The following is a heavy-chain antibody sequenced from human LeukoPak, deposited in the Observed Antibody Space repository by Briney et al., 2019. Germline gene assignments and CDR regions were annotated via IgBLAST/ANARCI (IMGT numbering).Heavy chain of an antibody. J-gene: IGHJ5*02. CDR3: AREVKDYVWGSYRYLLHP. CDR2: IYTSGST. Sequence: SETLSLTCTVSGGSISSYYWSWIRQPAGKGLEWIGRIYTSGSTNYNPSLKSRVTMSVDTSKNQFSLKLSSVTAADTAVYYCAREVKDYVWGSYRYLLHPWGQGTLVTVSS. V-gene: IGHV4-4*07. CDR1: GGSISSYY. D-gene: IGHD3-16*02.